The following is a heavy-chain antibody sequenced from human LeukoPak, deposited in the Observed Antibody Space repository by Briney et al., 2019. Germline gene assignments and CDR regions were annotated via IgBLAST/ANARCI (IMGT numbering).Heavy chain of an antibody. Sequence: SETLSLTCTVSGDSISSSSYYWGWIRQPPGKGLEWIGSIYYSGSTYYSPSLRSRVTISVDTSKNQFSLKLSSVTAEDTAVYYCASLRITIFGVVIIEYYFDYWGQGTLVTVSS. J-gene: IGHJ4*02. CDR2: IYYSGST. CDR1: GDSISSSSYY. V-gene: IGHV4-39*01. CDR3: ASLRITIFGVVIIEYYFDY. D-gene: IGHD3-3*01.